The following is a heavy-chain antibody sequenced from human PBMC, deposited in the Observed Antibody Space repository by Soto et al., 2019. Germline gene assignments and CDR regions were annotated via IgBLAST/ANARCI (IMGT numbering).Heavy chain of an antibody. CDR2: VSGRGNST. CDR3: AKDPRQQLAPYCLEY. CDR1: GLTFSTYA. D-gene: IGHD6-13*01. J-gene: IGHJ4*02. V-gene: IGHV3-23*01. Sequence: EVQLLESGGGLIQPGGSLRLSCAASGLTFSTYAMSWVRQAPGKGLEWVSTVSGRGNSTYYADSVKGRFTISRDNSKNTVYLQMNSLRVEDTAVYYCAKDPRQQLAPYCLEYWGQGTLVTVSS.